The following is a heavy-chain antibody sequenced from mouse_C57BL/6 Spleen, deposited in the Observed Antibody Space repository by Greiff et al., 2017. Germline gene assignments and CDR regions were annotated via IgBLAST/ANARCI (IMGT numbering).Heavy chain of an antibody. J-gene: IGHJ2*01. CDR2: ISGGGGNT. Sequence: EVKVVESGGGLVKPGGSLKLSCAASGFTFSSYTMSWVRQTPEKRLEWVATISGGGGNTYYPDSVKGRFTISRDNDKNTLYLQMSSLRSEDTALYYCARGPYYFDYWGQGTTRTVSS. CDR1: GFTFSSYT. CDR3: ARGPYYFDY. V-gene: IGHV5-9*01.